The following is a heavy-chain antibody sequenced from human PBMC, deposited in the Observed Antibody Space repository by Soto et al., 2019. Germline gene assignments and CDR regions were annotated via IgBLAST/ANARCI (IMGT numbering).Heavy chain of an antibody. J-gene: IGHJ6*02. CDR3: ASEVWVNGMDV. CDR1: GFTFSSYA. Sequence: QVQLVESGGGVVQPGRSLRLSCAASGFTFSSYAMHWVRQAPGKGLGWVADISYDGSNKYSEDSVKGRCTLSRENSKNALYRQMNSLRAEDTAVYYCASEVWVNGMDVWGQGTTVTVSS. V-gene: IGHV3-30-3*01. CDR2: ISYDGSNK. D-gene: IGHD1-26*01.